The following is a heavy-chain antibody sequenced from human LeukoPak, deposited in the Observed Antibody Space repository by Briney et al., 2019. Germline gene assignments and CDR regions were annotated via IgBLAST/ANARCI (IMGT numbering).Heavy chain of an antibody. Sequence: ASVKVSCKASGGTLSSYAISWVRQAPGQGLEWMGGIIPIFGTANYAQKFQGRVTITADESTSTAYMELSSLRSEDTAVYYCARDPSTVTTSDAFDIWGQGTMVTVSS. CDR1: GGTLSSYA. CDR2: IIPIFGTA. D-gene: IGHD4-17*01. V-gene: IGHV1-69*13. J-gene: IGHJ3*02. CDR3: ARDPSTVTTSDAFDI.